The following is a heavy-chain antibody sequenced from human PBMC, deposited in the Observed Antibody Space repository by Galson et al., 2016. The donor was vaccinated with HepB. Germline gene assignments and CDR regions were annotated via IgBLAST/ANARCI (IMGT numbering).Heavy chain of an antibody. CDR1: GFTVSHYG. CDR3: VRGRRRAYTGYFYALDV. J-gene: IGHJ6*02. Sequence: SLRLSCAASGFTVSHYGMHWVRQAPGKGLEWVAVIWYDGDNKYYVDSVKGCFTISRDSSKNTIYLQMNPLRAEETAMYYCVRGRRRAYTGYFYALDVRVQGTTVTVS. D-gene: IGHD5-12*01. CDR2: IWYDGDNK. V-gene: IGHV3-33*01.